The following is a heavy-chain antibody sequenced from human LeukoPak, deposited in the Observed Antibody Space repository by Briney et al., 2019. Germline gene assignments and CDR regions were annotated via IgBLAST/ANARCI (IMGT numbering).Heavy chain of an antibody. CDR2: ISGRDGNT. CDR3: VNYYYGSGSYYSNY. V-gene: IGHV3-23*01. D-gene: IGHD3-10*01. J-gene: IGHJ4*02. Sequence: GGSLRLSCVASGFTISTYVMTWVRQAPGKGLEWVSDISGRDGNTDYADSVKGRFTISRDNSKNTPYLQMNSLRAEDTAVYYCVNYYYGSGSYYSNYWGQGTLDTVSS. CDR1: GFTISTYV.